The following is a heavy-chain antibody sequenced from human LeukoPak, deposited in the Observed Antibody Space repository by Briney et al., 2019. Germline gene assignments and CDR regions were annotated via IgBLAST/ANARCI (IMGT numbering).Heavy chain of an antibody. CDR1: GFTFSSYG. J-gene: IGHJ6*04. CDR2: ISYDGSNK. V-gene: IGHV3-30*18. CDR3: AKGQAQDATLYYYYGMDV. Sequence: PGGSLRLSCAASGFTFSSYGMHWVRQAPGKGLEWVAVISYDGSNKYYADSVKGRFTISRDNSKNTLYLQMNSLRAEDTAVYYCAKGQAQDATLYYYYGMDVWGKGTRSPSPQ. D-gene: IGHD2-15*01.